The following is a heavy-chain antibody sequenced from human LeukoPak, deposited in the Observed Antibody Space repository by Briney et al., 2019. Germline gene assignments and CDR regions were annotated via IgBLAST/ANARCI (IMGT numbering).Heavy chain of an antibody. CDR1: GGSISSGGYY. CDR3: AREQHPYYDSSGYSFFDY. D-gene: IGHD3-22*01. J-gene: IGHJ4*02. Sequence: SETLSLTCTVSGGSISSGGYYWSWIRQPPGRGLEWIGYIYHSGSTYYNPSLKSRVTISVDRSKNQFSLKLSSVTAADTAVYYCAREQHPYYDSSGYSFFDYWGQGTLVTVSS. CDR2: IYHSGST. V-gene: IGHV4-30-2*01.